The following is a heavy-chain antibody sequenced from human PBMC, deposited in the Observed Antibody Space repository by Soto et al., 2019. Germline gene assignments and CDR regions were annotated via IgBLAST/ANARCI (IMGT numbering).Heavy chain of an antibody. Sequence: GGSLRLSCAASGFTVSSNYMSWVRQAPGKGLEWVSVIYSGGSTYYADSVKGRFTISRDNSKNTLYLQMNSLRAEDTAVYYCARDWGNNYYDSSGYYPQYYYCGMDVWGQGTTVTVSS. CDR2: IYSGGST. V-gene: IGHV3-53*01. CDR1: GFTVSSNY. D-gene: IGHD3-22*01. J-gene: IGHJ6*02. CDR3: ARDWGNNYYDSSGYYPQYYYCGMDV.